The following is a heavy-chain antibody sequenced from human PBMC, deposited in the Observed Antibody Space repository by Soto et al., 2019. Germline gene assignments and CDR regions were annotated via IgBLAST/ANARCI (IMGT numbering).Heavy chain of an antibody. CDR2: IYYSGST. V-gene: IGHV4-39*01. J-gene: IGHJ6*02. CDR3: ARHVSVATGYYGMDV. Sequence: SETLSLTCTVSGGSIISSSYYWGWIRQPPGKGLEWIGSIYYSGSTYYNPSLKSRVTISVDTSKNQFSLKPSSVTAADTAVYYCARHVSVATGYYGMDVWGQGTTVTVSS. D-gene: IGHD5-12*01. CDR1: GGSIISSSYY.